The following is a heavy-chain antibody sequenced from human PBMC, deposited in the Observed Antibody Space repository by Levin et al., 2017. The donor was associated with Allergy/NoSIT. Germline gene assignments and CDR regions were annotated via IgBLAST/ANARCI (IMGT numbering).Heavy chain of an antibody. CDR3: ARVRVILTGYYRGSQAAYYYGMDV. CDR1: GGSFSDYS. D-gene: IGHD3-9*01. CDR2: VNHSGST. V-gene: IGHV4-34*01. J-gene: IGHJ6*02. Sequence: SQTLSLTCAVSGGSFSDYSWDWIRQPPGKGLEWIGEVNHSGSTSYNPSLKSRVTISVDTSKNEFSLKLSSVTAADTAVYYCARVRVILTGYYRGSQAAYYYGMDVWGQGTTVTVAS.